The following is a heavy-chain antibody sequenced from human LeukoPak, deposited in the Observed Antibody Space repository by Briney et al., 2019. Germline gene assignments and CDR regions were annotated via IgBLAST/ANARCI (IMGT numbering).Heavy chain of an antibody. CDR3: ARAVLLWFGELSTFDY. V-gene: IGHV1-18*01. D-gene: IGHD3-10*01. CDR1: GYTFTSYG. J-gene: IGHJ4*02. Sequence: ASVKVSCKASGYTFTSYGISWVRQAPGQGVEWMGWISAYNGNTNYAQKLQGRGTMTTDTSTSTAYMELRSLRSDDTAVYYCARAVLLWFGELSTFDYWGQGTLVTVSS. CDR2: ISAYNGNT.